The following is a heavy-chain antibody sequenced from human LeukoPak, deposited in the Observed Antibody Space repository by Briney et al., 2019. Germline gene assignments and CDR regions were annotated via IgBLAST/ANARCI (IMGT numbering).Heavy chain of an antibody. V-gene: IGHV3-48*03. Sequence: GGSLRLSCAASGFTFSSYEMNWARQAPGKGMEWVSYISGSAGTKYYADSVKGRLTTSRDNAKNSLYLQMNSLRAEDTAVYYCAELGITMIGGVWGKGTTVTISS. CDR3: AELGITMIGGV. D-gene: IGHD3-10*02. CDR2: ISGSAGTK. CDR1: GFTFSSYE. J-gene: IGHJ6*04.